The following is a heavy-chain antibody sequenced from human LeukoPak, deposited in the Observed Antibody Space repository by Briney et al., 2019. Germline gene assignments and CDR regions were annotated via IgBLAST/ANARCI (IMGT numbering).Heavy chain of an antibody. CDR1: GFTFSSYW. D-gene: IGHD1-1*01. J-gene: IGHJ3*02. CDR2: IKQDGSEK. CDR3: ARGGLIQRHAFDI. V-gene: IGHV3-7*03. Sequence: PGGSLRLPCAASGFTFSSYWMSWVRQAPGKGLEWVANIKQDGSEKYYVDSVKGRFTISRDNAKNSLYLQMNSLRGEDTALYYCARGGLIQRHAFDIWGQGTMVTVSS.